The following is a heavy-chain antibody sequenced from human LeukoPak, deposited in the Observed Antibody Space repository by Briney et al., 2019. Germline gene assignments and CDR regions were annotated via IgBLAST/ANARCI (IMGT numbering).Heavy chain of an antibody. J-gene: IGHJ4*02. D-gene: IGHD5-18*01. CDR2: IRYDGSNK. CDR3: AKDTGGYSYGNPFDY. Sequence: GGSLRLSCAASGFTFSSYGMHWVRQAPGKGLEWVAFIRYDGSNKYYADSVKGRFTISRDNSKNTLYLQMNSLRAEDTAVYYCAKDTGGYSYGNPFDYWGQGTLVTVSS. CDR1: GFTFSSYG. V-gene: IGHV3-30*02.